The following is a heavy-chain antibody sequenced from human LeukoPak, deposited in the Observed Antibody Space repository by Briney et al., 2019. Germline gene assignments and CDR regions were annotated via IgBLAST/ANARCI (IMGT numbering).Heavy chain of an antibody. CDR1: GGSISSYY. J-gene: IGHJ4*02. D-gene: IGHD6-19*01. CDR2: VYYSGST. V-gene: IGHV4-59*01. Sequence: SSETLSLTCTASGGSISSYYWSWVRQAPGKGLEWVGYVYYSGSTNYNPSLKSRVTISVDTSKIQFSLRLSSVTAADTAVYHCARGGWSYDYWGQGTLVTVSS. CDR3: ARGGWSYDY.